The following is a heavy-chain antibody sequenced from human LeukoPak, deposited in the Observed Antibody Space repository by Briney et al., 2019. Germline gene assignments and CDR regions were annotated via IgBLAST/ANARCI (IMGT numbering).Heavy chain of an antibody. Sequence: SETLSLTCAVYGGSFSGYYWSWIRQPPGKGLEWIGEINHSGSTNYNPSLKSRVTISVDTSKNQFSLKLSSVTAADTAVYYCARATYYYGSGSYAFDIWGQGTMVTVSS. CDR2: INHSGST. CDR1: GGSFSGYY. V-gene: IGHV4-34*01. CDR3: ARATYYYGSGSYAFDI. J-gene: IGHJ3*02. D-gene: IGHD3-10*01.